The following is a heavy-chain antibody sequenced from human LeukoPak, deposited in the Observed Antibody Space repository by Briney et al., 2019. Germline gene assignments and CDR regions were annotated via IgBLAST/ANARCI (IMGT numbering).Heavy chain of an antibody. J-gene: IGHJ4*02. Sequence: GGSLRLSCAASGFTFSSYAMHWVRQAPGKGLEYVSAISSNGGSTYYANSVKGRFTISRDNSKNTLYLQMGSLRAEDMAVYYCARLVATINGGWDDYWGQGTLVTVSS. V-gene: IGHV3-64*01. CDR2: ISSNGGST. CDR1: GFTFSSYA. CDR3: ARLVATINGGWDDY. D-gene: IGHD5-12*01.